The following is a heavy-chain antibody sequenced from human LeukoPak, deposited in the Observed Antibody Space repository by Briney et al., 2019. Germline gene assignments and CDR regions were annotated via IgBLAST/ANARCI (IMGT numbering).Heavy chain of an antibody. CDR1: GFTFSSYA. Sequence: GGSLRLSCTASGFTFSSYAMSWVRQAPGTGLEWVSAISGSGGSTYYADSVKGRFTISRDNSKNTLYLQMNSLRAEDTAVYYRARERLGYLDYWGQGTLVTVSS. CDR2: ISGSGGST. J-gene: IGHJ4*02. D-gene: IGHD2-15*01. V-gene: IGHV3-23*01. CDR3: ARERLGYLDY.